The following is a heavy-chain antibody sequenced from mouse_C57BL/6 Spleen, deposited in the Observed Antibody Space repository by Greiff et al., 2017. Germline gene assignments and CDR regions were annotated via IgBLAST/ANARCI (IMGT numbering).Heavy chain of an antibody. CDR1: GYTFTSYW. V-gene: IGHV1-59*01. D-gene: IGHD1-1*01. J-gene: IGHJ2*01. CDR2: IDPADSYT. Sequence: QVQLQQPGAELVRPGTSVKLSCKASGYTFTSYWMHWVKQRPGQGLEWIGVIDPADSYTNYNQKFKGKATLTVDTSSSTAYMQLSSLTSEDSAVYYCAPYYYGSSYGGFDYWGQGTTLTVSS. CDR3: APYYYGSSYGGFDY.